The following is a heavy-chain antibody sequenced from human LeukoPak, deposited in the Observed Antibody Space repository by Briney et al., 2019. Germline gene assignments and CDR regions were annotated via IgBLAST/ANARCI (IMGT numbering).Heavy chain of an antibody. CDR3: ARGISIRRTPYDY. J-gene: IGHJ4*02. V-gene: IGHV4-59*11. CDR1: GGSISSHY. Sequence: SETLSLTCTVSGGSISSHYWSWIRQPPGKGLEWIGYIYYSGSTNYNPSLKSRVTISVDTSKNQFSLKLSSVTAADTAVYYCARGISIRRTPYDYWGQGTLVTVSS. CDR2: IYYSGST. D-gene: IGHD4-11*01.